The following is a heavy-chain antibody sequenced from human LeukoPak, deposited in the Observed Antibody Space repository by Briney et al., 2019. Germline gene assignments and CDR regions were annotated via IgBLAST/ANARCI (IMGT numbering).Heavy chain of an antibody. V-gene: IGHV1-69*05. J-gene: IGHJ4*02. CDR1: GGTFSSYT. CDR2: IIPIFGTA. D-gene: IGHD2-15*01. CDR3: VRSSVVVAAVDY. Sequence: ASVKVSCKASGGTFSSYTISWVRQAPGQGLEWMGGIIPIFGTANYAQKFQGRVTITTDESTSTAYMELRSLRSDDTAVYYCVRSSVVVAAVDYWGQGTLVTVSS.